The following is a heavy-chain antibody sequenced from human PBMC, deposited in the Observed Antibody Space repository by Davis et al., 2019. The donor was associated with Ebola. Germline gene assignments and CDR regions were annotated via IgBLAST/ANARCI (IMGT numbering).Heavy chain of an antibody. CDR2: MFYTGSS. J-gene: IGHJ3*01. CDR3: ARTNWPYDAFDV. V-gene: IGHV4-59*08. CDR1: GGSINTHY. Sequence: MPSETLPLTCSVSGGSINTHYWSWIRQPPGKGLEWIGYMFYTGSSSYSPSLKSRVTISVDTSKRQVSLMLRSVTAADTAVYYCARTNWPYDAFDVWGPGTLVTVSS.